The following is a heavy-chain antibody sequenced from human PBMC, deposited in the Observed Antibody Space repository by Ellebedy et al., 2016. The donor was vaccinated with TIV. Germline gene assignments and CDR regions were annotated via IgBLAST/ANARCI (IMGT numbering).Heavy chain of an antibody. V-gene: IGHV3-49*04. CDR3: TRDLTTLAAAGTGIYYYTMDV. CDR1: GFTFGGYA. CDR2: IRSKAYGGTT. D-gene: IGHD6-13*01. Sequence: GGSLRLXXPASGFTFGGYAMSWVRQAPGKGLEWVSFIRSKAYGGTTEYAASVKGRFTISRDDSKSIAYLQMNSLKAEDTAVYYCTRDLTTLAAAGTGIYYYTMDVWGQGTTVTVSS. J-gene: IGHJ6*02.